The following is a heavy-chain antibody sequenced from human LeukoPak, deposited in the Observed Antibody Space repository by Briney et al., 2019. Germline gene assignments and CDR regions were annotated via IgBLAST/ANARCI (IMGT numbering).Heavy chain of an antibody. CDR3: ARVVMKAFYYYYMDV. CDR2: MNPTSGDT. V-gene: IGHV1-8*01. CDR1: GYTFSDYD. J-gene: IGHJ6*03. Sequence: GASVKVSCKASGYTFSDYDVNWVRQAPGQGLEWMGWMNPTSGDTGYAQKFQGRVTMTRSMSKNTAYMELSRLRSVDTAVYFCARVVMKAFYYYYMDVWGKGTT. D-gene: IGHD2-21*01.